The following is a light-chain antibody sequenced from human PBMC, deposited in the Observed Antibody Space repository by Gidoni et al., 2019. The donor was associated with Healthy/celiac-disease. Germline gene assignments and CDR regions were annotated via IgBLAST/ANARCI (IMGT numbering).Light chain of an antibody. CDR2: AAS. V-gene: IGKV1-39*01. CDR1: QSISSY. CDR3: QQSYSTVT. J-gene: IGKJ2*01. Sequence: DIQMTQSPSSLSASVGDRVTITCRASQSISSYLNWYQQKPGKAPKLLIYAASSLQSGVPSRFSGSGSGKDFTLNISSLQPEDFATYYWQQSYSTVTFGQGTKLEIK.